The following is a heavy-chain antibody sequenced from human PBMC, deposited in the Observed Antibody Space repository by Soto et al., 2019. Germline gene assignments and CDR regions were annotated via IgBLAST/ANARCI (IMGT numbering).Heavy chain of an antibody. CDR3: AREVGVLRFLEWQSADEYYYGMQV. D-gene: IGHD3-3*01. J-gene: IGHJ6*01. V-gene: IGHV3-11*06. CDR1: VFTFSDYY. Sequence: VGSLRLSCASSVFTFSDYYMSCIRHSPGKWLEWVSYISSSSSYTNYADSVKGRFTISRDNAKNSLYLQMNSLRAEDTAVYYCAREVGVLRFLEWQSADEYYYGMQVWGQGTTVSVSS. CDR2: ISSSSSYT.